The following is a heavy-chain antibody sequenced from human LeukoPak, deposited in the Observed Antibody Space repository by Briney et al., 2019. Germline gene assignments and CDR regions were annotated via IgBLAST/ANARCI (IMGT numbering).Heavy chain of an antibody. J-gene: IGHJ5*02. D-gene: IGHD2-2*01. V-gene: IGHV4-31*03. CDR2: IEDSGTT. CDR3: AGKRPCIGNTICYGFDP. Sequence: SQTLSLTCTVSGGSVRSGGYYWSWIRQPPGKGLEWIGNIEDSGTTYYNPSLKSRVIISVDTSKNQVSLNLISVSAADTALYYCAGKRPCIGNTICYGFDPWGQGTLVTVSS. CDR1: GGSVRSGGYY.